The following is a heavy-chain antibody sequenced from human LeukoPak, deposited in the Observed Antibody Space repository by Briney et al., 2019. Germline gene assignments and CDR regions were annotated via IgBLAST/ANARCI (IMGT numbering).Heavy chain of an antibody. J-gene: IGHJ4*02. V-gene: IGHV3-21*01. Sequence: GGSLRLSCAASGLTFSSYSMNWVRQAPGKGLEWVSSISSSSSYIYYADSVKGRFTISRDNAKNSLYLQMNSLRAEDTAVYYCARGDSYGYFYFDYWGQGTLVTVSS. D-gene: IGHD5-18*01. CDR2: ISSSSSYI. CDR3: ARGDSYGYFYFDY. CDR1: GLTFSSYS.